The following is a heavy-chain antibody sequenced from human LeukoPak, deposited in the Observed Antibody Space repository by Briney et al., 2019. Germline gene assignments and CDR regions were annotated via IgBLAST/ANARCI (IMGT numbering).Heavy chain of an antibody. CDR1: GGSISSYY. CDR2: IYYSGST. D-gene: IGHD1-7*01. Sequence: SETLSLTCTVSGGSISSYYGSWIRQPPGKGLEWIGYIYYSGSTNYNPSLKSRVTISVDTSKNQFSLKLSSVTAADTAVYYCATSKGGYNWNYGAFDIWGQGTMVTVSS. J-gene: IGHJ3*02. V-gene: IGHV4-59*01. CDR3: ATSKGGYNWNYGAFDI.